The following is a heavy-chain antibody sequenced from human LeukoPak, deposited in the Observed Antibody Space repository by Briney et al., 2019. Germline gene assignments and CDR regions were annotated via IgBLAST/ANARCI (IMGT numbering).Heavy chain of an antibody. CDR3: ARGSGLVVRGDYFDY. Sequence: QPGGSLRLSCAASGFTFSRYGMHWVRQAPGEGLEWVAIIWYDGSEEYYGDSVKGRVTISRDNSKNMVYLQMNSLRGEDTAVYYCARGSGLVVRGDYFDYWGQGTLVTVSS. D-gene: IGHD3-10*01. CDR2: IWYDGSEE. J-gene: IGHJ4*02. CDR1: GFTFSRYG. V-gene: IGHV3-33*01.